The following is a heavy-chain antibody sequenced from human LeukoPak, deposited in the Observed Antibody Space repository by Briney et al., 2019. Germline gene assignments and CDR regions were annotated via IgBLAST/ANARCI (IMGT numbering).Heavy chain of an antibody. J-gene: IGHJ4*02. CDR2: IIPIFGTA. V-gene: IGHV1-69*13. Sequence: SVKVSCKASGGTFSSYAISWVRQAPGQGLEWMGGIIPIFGTANYAQKFQGRVTITADESTSTAYMELSSLRSEDTAVYYCAIDLNCGGGCDRANNPHYWGQGPLVTDSS. D-gene: IGHD2-21*02. CDR1: GGTFSSYA. CDR3: AIDLNCGGGCDRANNPHY.